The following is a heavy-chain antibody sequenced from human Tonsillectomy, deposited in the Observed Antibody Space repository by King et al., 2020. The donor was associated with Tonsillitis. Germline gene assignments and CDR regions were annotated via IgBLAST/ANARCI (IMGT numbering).Heavy chain of an antibody. CDR1: GGSISSYY. Sequence: QLQESGPGLVKPSETLSLTCTVSGGSISSYYWSWIRQPPGKGLEWIGYIYYSGSTNYNPSLKSRVTISVDTSKNQFSLKLSSVTAADTAVYYCARDRHSGAIPLGYWGQGTLVTVSS. J-gene: IGHJ4*02. CDR3: ARDRHSGAIPLGY. CDR2: IYYSGST. V-gene: IGHV4-59*01. D-gene: IGHD7-27*01.